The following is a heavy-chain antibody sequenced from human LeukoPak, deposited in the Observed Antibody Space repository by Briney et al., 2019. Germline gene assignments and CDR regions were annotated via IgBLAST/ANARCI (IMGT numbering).Heavy chain of an antibody. CDR2: IIPILGIA. CDR1: GGTFSSYA. Sequence: SVKVSCKASGGTFSSYAISWVRQAPGQGLEWMGRIIPILGIANYAQKFQGRVTITADKSTSTAYMELSSLRSEDTAVYYCARGRGYKEEYFDYWGQGTLVTVSS. V-gene: IGHV1-69*04. D-gene: IGHD5-12*01. CDR3: ARGRGYKEEYFDY. J-gene: IGHJ4*02.